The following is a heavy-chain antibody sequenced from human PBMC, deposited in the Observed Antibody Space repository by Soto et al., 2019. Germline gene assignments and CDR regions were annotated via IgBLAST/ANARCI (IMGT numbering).Heavy chain of an antibody. CDR2: MNPNSGNT. Sequence: GESLKISCKASGYTFTSYDINWVRQATGQGLEWMGWMNPNSGNTGYAQKFQGRVTMTRNTSISTAYMELSSLRSEDMAVYYCARGTGSSWYYYYYGMDVWGQGTTVTVSS. CDR3: ARGTGSSWYYYYYGMDV. J-gene: IGHJ6*02. D-gene: IGHD6-13*01. CDR1: GYTFTSYD. V-gene: IGHV1-8*01.